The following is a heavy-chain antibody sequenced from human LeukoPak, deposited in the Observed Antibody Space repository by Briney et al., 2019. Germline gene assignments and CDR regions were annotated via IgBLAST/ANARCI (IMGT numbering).Heavy chain of an antibody. Sequence: SSETLSLTCTVSGGSISSYYWSWIRQPPGKGLEWIGYIYYSGSTNYNPSLKSRVTISVDTSKNQFSLKLSSVTAADTAVYYCARAPRRNERGGAFDIWGQGTMVTVSS. CDR3: ARAPRRNERGGAFDI. J-gene: IGHJ3*02. D-gene: IGHD3-10*01. V-gene: IGHV4-59*01. CDR1: GGSISSYY. CDR2: IYYSGST.